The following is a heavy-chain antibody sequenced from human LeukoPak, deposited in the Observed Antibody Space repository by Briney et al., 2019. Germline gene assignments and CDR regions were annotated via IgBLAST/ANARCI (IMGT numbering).Heavy chain of an antibody. V-gene: IGHV3-23*01. CDR3: VKEVTGYGYFDY. D-gene: IGHD2-2*03. Sequence: GGSLRLSCVASGFTFSNYAMSWGRQAPGKGLEWIAALNGGRTFFQDSVRGRFTITRDNSKNTLYLQLNRLRGDDTAVYYCVKEVTGYGYFDYWGRGTLVTVSS. CDR2: LNGGRT. J-gene: IGHJ4*02. CDR1: GFTFSNYA.